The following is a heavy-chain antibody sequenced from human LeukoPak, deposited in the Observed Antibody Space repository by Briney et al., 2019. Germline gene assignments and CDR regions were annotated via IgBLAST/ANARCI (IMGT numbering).Heavy chain of an antibody. CDR3: AKAYCGGDCPTAFDY. V-gene: IGHV3-9*01. CDR2: ISWNSGSI. Sequence: GRSLRLSCAASGFTFDDYAMHWVRQAPGKGLEWVSGISWNSGSIRYADSVKGRFTISRDNAKNSLYLQMNSLRAEDTALYYCAKAYCGGDCPTAFDYWGQGTLVTVSS. D-gene: IGHD2-21*02. CDR1: GFTFDDYA. J-gene: IGHJ4*02.